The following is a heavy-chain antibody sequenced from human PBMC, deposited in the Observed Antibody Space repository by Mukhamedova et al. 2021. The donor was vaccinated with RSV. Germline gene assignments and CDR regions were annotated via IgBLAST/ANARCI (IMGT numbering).Heavy chain of an antibody. CDR3: ERGGRHIEVVTAKTWFEH. Sequence: MGWINPNSGGTNYAQKFQGRVTMTRDTSISTAYMELSRLRSDDTAVYYCERGGRHIEVVTAKTWFEHWGQGTLVTMSS. CDR2: INPNSGGT. V-gene: IGHV1-2*02. J-gene: IGHJ5*02. D-gene: IGHD2-21*02.